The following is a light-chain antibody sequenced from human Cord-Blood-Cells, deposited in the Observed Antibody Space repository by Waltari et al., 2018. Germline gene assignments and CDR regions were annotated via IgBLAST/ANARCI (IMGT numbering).Light chain of an antibody. CDR1: QSVLYSSNNKNY. Sequence: DIVMTQSPDSLAVSLGERATIKCKSSQSVLYSSNNKNYLAWYQQKPGQPPKLLIYWASTRESGVPDRFSGSGSGTDFTLTISSLQAEDVAVYYCQQYYSTPLTFGGGTKVAIK. CDR2: WAS. V-gene: IGKV4-1*01. CDR3: QQYYSTPLT. J-gene: IGKJ4*01.